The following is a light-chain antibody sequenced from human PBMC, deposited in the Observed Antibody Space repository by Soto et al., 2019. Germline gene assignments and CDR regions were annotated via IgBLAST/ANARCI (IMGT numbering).Light chain of an antibody. V-gene: IGLV1-47*01. CDR1: SSNIGSNY. CDR3: AAWDDSLSGLWV. CDR2: RNN. J-gene: IGLJ3*02. Sequence: QSVLTQPPSASGTPGQRVTISCSGSSSNIGSNYVYWYQQLPGTAPKLLIYRNNQRPSGVPDRFSGSKSGTSASLAISGLRSEDEADYYCAAWDDSLSGLWVFGGGTKVNVL.